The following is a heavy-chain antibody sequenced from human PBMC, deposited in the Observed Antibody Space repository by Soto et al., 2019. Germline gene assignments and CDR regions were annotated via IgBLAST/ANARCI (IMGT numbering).Heavy chain of an antibody. J-gene: IGHJ6*02. Sequence: QVQLVQSGAEVKKPGASVKVSCKASGYTFTSYGISWVRQAPGQGLEWMGWISAYNGNTNYAQKLQGRVTMITDTSTSTAYMELRSLRSDDTAVYYCARYSSGWYSYYYYGMDVWGQGTTVTVSS. V-gene: IGHV1-18*01. D-gene: IGHD6-19*01. CDR1: GYTFTSYG. CDR3: ARYSSGWYSYYYYGMDV. CDR2: ISAYNGNT.